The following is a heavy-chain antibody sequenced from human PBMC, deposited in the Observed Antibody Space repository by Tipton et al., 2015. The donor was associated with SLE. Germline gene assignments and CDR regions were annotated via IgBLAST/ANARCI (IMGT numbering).Heavy chain of an antibody. V-gene: IGHV4-4*07. D-gene: IGHD2-21*01. Sequence: TLSLPCTMSGGSMSRYYWSWIRQSAGKGLEWIGRMYNSDNTNYNPPLKSRATMSVDTSNNQFSLKLNSVTAADTAVYYCARRRFQSASDSWGQGTVVSVSS. CDR3: ARRRFQSASDS. CDR2: MYNSDNT. CDR1: GGSMSRYY. J-gene: IGHJ4*02.